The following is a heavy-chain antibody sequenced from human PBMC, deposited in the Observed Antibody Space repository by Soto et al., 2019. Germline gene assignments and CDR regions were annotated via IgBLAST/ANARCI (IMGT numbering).Heavy chain of an antibody. CDR2: IYPGDSDT. CDR3: ARPALDGGDAFDI. D-gene: IGHD3-16*01. Sequence: GESLTISCKGSGYSFTSYWIGWVRQMPGKGQEWMGIIYPGDSDTRYSPSFQGQVTISADKSISTAYLQWSSLKASDTAMYYCARPALDGGDAFDIWGQGTMVTVSS. J-gene: IGHJ3*02. V-gene: IGHV5-51*01. CDR1: GYSFTSYW.